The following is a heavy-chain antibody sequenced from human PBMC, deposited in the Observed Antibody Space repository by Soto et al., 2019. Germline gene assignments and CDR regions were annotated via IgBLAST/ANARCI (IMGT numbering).Heavy chain of an antibody. CDR1: GGSISSYY. Sequence: SETLSLTCTVSGGSISSYYWSWIRQPPGKGLEWIGYIYYSGSTNYNPSLKSRVTISVDTSKNQFSLKLSSVTAADTAVYYCARDKGREDRDFWSGYSLEYYYGMAVWGQGTTVTVSS. J-gene: IGHJ6*02. D-gene: IGHD3-3*01. CDR2: IYYSGST. V-gene: IGHV4-59*01. CDR3: ARDKGREDRDFWSGYSLEYYYGMAV.